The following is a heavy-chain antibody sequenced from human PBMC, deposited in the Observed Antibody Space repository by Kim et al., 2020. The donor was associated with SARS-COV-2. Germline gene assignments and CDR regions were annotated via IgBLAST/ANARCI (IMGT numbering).Heavy chain of an antibody. J-gene: IGHJ4*02. CDR1: GFIFRNYG. V-gene: IGHV3-33*06. CDR2: IWYDGSIK. CDR3: AKAPADGDYYY. D-gene: IGHD4-17*01. Sequence: GGSLRLSCAASGFIFRNYGMHWVRQAPGKGLEWVAVIWYDGSIKYYADSVKGRFTISRDNSKNTLYLQMYSLRAEHTAVYYCAKAPADGDYYYWGQGTLVTVSS.